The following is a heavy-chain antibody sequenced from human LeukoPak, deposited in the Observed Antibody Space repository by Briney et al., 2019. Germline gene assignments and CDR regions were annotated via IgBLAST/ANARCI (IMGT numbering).Heavy chain of an antibody. CDR1: GFTFSSYW. D-gene: IGHD1-26*01. Sequence: TGGSLRLSCAASGFTFSSYWMSWVRQAPGKGLEWVANIKQDGSEKYYVDSVKGRFTISRDNAKNSLYLQMNSLRAEDTAVYYCARVGSYHYYYMDVWGKGTTVTVSS. CDR3: ARVGSYHYYYMDV. CDR2: IKQDGSEK. J-gene: IGHJ6*03. V-gene: IGHV3-7*04.